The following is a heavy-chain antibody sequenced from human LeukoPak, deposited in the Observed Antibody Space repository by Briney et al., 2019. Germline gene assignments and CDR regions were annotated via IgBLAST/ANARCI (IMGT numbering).Heavy chain of an antibody. CDR2: ISAYIVNT. V-gene: IGHV1-18*01. J-gene: IGHJ4*02. Sequence: GASVKVSCKASGHTFTSYGTSWVRRAPGQGLEWRGWISAYIVNTNYEQKLQGRVTMTTDTSTSTAYMELRSLRSDDTAVYYCARDPGYCSSTSCLPGAPIDCWGQGTLVTVSS. CDR3: ARDPGYCSSTSCLPGAPIDC. CDR1: GHTFTSYG. D-gene: IGHD2-2*01.